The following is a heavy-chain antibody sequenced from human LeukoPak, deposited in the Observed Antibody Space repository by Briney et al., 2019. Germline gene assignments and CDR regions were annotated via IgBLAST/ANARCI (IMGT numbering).Heavy chain of an antibody. CDR2: IHYSGST. V-gene: IGHV4-59*01. CDR3: ARGLATNDY. Sequence: SETLSLTCTVSGGSMTNYYWSWIRQPPGKGLEWIGSIHYSGSTTYNPSLKSRITISIDTSKNQFSLRLSSVTAADTAVYYCARGLATNDYWGQGTLVTVSS. J-gene: IGHJ4*02. CDR1: GGSMTNYY. D-gene: IGHD5-24*01.